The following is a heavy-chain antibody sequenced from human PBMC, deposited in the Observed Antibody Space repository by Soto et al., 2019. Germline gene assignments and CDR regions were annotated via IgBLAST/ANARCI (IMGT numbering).Heavy chain of an antibody. D-gene: IGHD3-10*02. V-gene: IGHV5-51*01. CDR2: IYSPDSDT. Sequence: PGESLKISCKGSGYTFTNYWVAWVRQVPGKGLEWMGIIYSPDSDTRYSPSFQGHVTISADRATNTTYLQWSSLKTSDTAMYYCARQWGPYVAVRADYWGQGTLVTVSS. CDR3: ARQWGPYVAVRADY. J-gene: IGHJ4*02. CDR1: GYTFTNYW.